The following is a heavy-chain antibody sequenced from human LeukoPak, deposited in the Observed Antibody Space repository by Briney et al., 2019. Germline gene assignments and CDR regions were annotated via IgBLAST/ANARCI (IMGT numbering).Heavy chain of an antibody. V-gene: IGHV3-33*01. J-gene: IGHJ3*02. CDR1: GFTFSSCG. CDR2: IWYDGSNE. Sequence: GGSLRLSCAASGFTFSSCGMHWVRHAPGKGLEWVAVIWYDGSNEYYADSVKGRFTISRDNAKNSLYLQMNSLRAEDTAVYYCARDRVVGATSDAFDIWGQGTMVTVSS. CDR3: ARDRVVGATSDAFDI. D-gene: IGHD1-26*01.